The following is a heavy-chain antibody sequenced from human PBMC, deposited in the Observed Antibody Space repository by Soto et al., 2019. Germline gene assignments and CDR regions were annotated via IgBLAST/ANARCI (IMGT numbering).Heavy chain of an antibody. Sequence: QVQLVQSGAEVKKPGSSVKVSCKASGGTFSSYAISWVRQAPGQGLEWMGEIIPIFGTANYAQKFQGRVTITADESTSTAYMELSSLRSEDTAVYYCARAADRIAVAGTSTPFDYWGQGTLVTVSS. CDR2: IIPIFGTA. D-gene: IGHD6-19*01. J-gene: IGHJ4*02. CDR3: ARAADRIAVAGTSTPFDY. V-gene: IGHV1-69*01. CDR1: GGTFSSYA.